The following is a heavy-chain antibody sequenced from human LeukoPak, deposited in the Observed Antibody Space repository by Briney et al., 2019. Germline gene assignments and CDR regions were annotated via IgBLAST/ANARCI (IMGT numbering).Heavy chain of an antibody. CDR3: AAAASGSSADY. Sequence: PSETLSLNCAVYGGSFSGYYWSWLRQPPGKGLEWIGEINHSGSTNYNPSLKSRVTISVDTSKNQFSLKLSSVTAADTAVYYCAAAASGSSADYWGQGTLVTVSS. CDR2: INHSGST. D-gene: IGHD1-26*01. CDR1: GGSFSGYY. J-gene: IGHJ4*02. V-gene: IGHV4-34*01.